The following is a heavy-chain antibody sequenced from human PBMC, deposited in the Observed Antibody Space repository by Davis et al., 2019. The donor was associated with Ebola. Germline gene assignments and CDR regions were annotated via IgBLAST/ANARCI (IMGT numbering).Heavy chain of an antibody. CDR3: ATPRRDGYNYEYFQH. Sequence: ASVKVSCKVSGYTLTELSMHWVRQAPGKGLEWMGGFDPEDGETIYAQKFQGRVTMTEDTSTDTAYMELSSLRSEDTAVYYCATPRRDGYNYEYFQHWGQGTLVTVSS. V-gene: IGHV1-24*01. D-gene: IGHD5-24*01. J-gene: IGHJ1*01. CDR1: GYTLTELS. CDR2: FDPEDGET.